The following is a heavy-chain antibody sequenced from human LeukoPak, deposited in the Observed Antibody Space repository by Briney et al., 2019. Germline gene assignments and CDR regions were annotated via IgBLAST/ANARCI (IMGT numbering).Heavy chain of an antibody. D-gene: IGHD1-26*01. Sequence: ASVKVSCRASGGTFSSYAISWVQQAPGQGLEWMGRIIPTFGIANYAQKFQGRVTITADKSTSTAYMELSSLRSEDTAVYYCARDRGELLYYFDYWGQGTLVTVSS. CDR3: ARDRGELLYYFDY. V-gene: IGHV1-69*04. J-gene: IGHJ4*02. CDR2: IIPTFGIA. CDR1: GGTFSSYA.